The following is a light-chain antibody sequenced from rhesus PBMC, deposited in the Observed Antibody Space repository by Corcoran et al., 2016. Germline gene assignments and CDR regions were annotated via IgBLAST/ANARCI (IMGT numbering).Light chain of an antibody. Sequence: QAAPTQPPSVSGSPGQSVTISCTGTSSDVAASNFVSWYQRYAGNAPKLRINDVSNRPSGVSDRFSGSKSGNTACLTISGLQAEDEADYYCSSDAGSNTFVFGRGTKLTVL. CDR2: DVS. J-gene: IGLJ6*01. CDR3: SSDAGSNTFV. CDR1: SSDVAASNF. V-gene: IGLV2-23*03.